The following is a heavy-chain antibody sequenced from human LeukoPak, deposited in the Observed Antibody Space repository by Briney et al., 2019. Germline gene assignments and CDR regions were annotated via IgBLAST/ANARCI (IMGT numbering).Heavy chain of an antibody. CDR2: IKKDGSEK. D-gene: IGHD6-19*01. J-gene: IGHJ4*02. CDR3: VGGSGWLFDY. Sequence: GRSLRLSCAASGFTFSSYWMFWVRQPPGKGLEWVATIKKDGSEKDYADSVKGRFTISRDNAENSLSLQMNSLRADDTATYYCVGGSGWLFDYWGQGTLVTVSS. V-gene: IGHV3-7*01. CDR1: GFTFSSYW.